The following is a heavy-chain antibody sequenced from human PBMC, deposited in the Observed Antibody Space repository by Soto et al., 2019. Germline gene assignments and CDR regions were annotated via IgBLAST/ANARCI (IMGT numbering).Heavy chain of an antibody. CDR1: GYNFNSCW. V-gene: IGHV5-51*01. CDR3: ARGELRYFDWLSNGREDGFDP. D-gene: IGHD3-9*01. CDR2: IYPGDSDT. J-gene: IGHJ5*02. Sequence: GESLKISCMGSGYNFNSCWIGWVRQMPGKGLEWMGIIYPGDSDTRYSPSFEGQVTISADKSISTAYLQWSSLKASDTAMYYCARGELRYFDWLSNGREDGFDPWGQGTLVTVSS.